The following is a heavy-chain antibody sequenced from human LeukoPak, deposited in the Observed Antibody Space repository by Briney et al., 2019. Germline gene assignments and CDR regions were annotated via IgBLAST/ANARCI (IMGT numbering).Heavy chain of an antibody. Sequence: PSETLSLTCSVSGDPINGGYYWGWIRQPPGKGLQWIATIYHSGRTYYNPSFTSRVTISVDTSKNQFSLKLTSVTAADSAVYYCARDRPDYYASGSYGPNYFDSWGQGTLVTVSS. CDR1: GDPINGGYY. CDR3: ARDRPDYYASGSYGPNYFDS. CDR2: IYHSGRT. V-gene: IGHV4-38-2*02. D-gene: IGHD3-10*01. J-gene: IGHJ4*02.